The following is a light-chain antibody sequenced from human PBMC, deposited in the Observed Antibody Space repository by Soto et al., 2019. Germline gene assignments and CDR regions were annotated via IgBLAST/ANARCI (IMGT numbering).Light chain of an antibody. CDR1: QSVSSY. CDR3: QQRSNSPPYT. V-gene: IGKV3-11*01. CDR2: DAS. J-gene: IGKJ2*01. Sequence: EIVLTQSPATLSLSPGERATLSCRASQSVSSYLAWYQQKPGQAPRLLIYDASNRATAIPARFSGSGSGTDITLTISSLEPEDFAVYYCQQRSNSPPYTFGQGTKLDIK.